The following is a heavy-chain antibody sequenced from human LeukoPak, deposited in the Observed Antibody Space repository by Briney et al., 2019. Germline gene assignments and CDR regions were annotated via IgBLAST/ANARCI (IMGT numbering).Heavy chain of an antibody. D-gene: IGHD2-2*01. CDR1: GYTFTVYY. J-gene: IGHJ4*02. Sequence: GASVKVSCKASGYTFTVYYMHWVRQAPGQGLEWMGWINPNSGGTNYAQKFQGRVTMTRDTSISTAYMELSRLRSDDTAVYYCARTAAPTSPLFDYWGQGTLVTVSS. CDR2: INPNSGGT. V-gene: IGHV1-2*02. CDR3: ARTAAPTSPLFDY.